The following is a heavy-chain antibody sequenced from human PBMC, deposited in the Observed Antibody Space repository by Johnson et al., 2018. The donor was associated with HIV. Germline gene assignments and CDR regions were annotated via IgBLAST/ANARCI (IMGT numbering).Heavy chain of an antibody. D-gene: IGHD1-26*01. Sequence: VQLVESGGGLVQPGGSLRLSCAASGFTFSSYWMSWVRQAPGKGLEWVANIKQDGSEKYYVDSVKGRFTISRDNAKNSLYLQMNSLRAEDTAVYYCARDRMRGATKDALDIWGQGTMVTVAA. CDR2: IKQDGSEK. V-gene: IGHV3-7*01. CDR3: ARDRMRGATKDALDI. CDR1: GFTFSSYW. J-gene: IGHJ3*02.